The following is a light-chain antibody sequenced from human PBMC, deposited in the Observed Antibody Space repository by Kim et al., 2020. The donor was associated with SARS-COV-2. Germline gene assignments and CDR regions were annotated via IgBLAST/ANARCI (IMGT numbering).Light chain of an antibody. CDR3: QVWDSSSDHVV. J-gene: IGLJ2*01. CDR1: NIGSKR. CDR2: YDS. Sequence: APGKTARSTCGGNNIGSKRVHWYQQKPGQATVLVIYYDSDRPSGIPGRFSGSNSGNTATLTISRVEAGDEADYYCQVWDSSSDHVVFGGGTQLTVL. V-gene: IGLV3-21*04.